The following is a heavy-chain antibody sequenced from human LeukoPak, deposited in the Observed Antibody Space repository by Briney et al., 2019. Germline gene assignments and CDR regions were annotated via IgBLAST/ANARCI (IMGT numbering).Heavy chain of an antibody. Sequence: SVKVSCKASGGTFSSYAISWVRQAPGQGLEWMGGIIPIFGTANYAQKFQGRVTMTTDTSTSTAYMELRSLRSDDTAVYYCARVSGSDAFDIWGQGTMVTVSS. CDR3: ARVSGSDAFDI. CDR1: GGTFSSYA. CDR2: IIPIFGTA. V-gene: IGHV1-69*05. D-gene: IGHD3-22*01. J-gene: IGHJ3*02.